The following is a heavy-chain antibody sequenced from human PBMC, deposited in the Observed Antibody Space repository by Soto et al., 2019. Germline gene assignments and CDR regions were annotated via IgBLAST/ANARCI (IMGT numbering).Heavy chain of an antibody. CDR2: ISGSGGST. Sequence: GGSLRLSCAASGFTFSSYAMSWVRQAPGKGLEWVSAISGSGGSTYYADAVKGRFTISRDNSKNTPYLQMNSLRAEDTAVYYCAKDFYGSSWPHKFDYWGQGTLVTVSS. J-gene: IGHJ4*02. D-gene: IGHD6-13*01. CDR1: GFTFSSYA. CDR3: AKDFYGSSWPHKFDY. V-gene: IGHV3-23*01.